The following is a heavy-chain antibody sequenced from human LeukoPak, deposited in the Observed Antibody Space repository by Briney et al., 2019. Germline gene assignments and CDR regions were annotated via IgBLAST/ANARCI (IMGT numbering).Heavy chain of an antibody. CDR3: AKASRGGSYAEFDY. J-gene: IGHJ4*02. Sequence: GGSLRLSCAASGFTFSSYWMHWVRQAPGKGLVWVSRINTDGSSTSYADSVKGRFTISRDNSKNTLYLQMNSLRAEDTAVYYCAKASRGGSYAEFDYWGQGTLVTVSS. CDR2: INTDGSST. D-gene: IGHD1-26*01. V-gene: IGHV3-74*01. CDR1: GFTFSSYW.